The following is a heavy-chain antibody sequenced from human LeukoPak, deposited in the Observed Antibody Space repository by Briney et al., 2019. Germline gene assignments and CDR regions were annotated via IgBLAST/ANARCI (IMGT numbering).Heavy chain of an antibody. V-gene: IGHV1-69*05. CDR1: GGTFSSYA. D-gene: IGHD2-15*01. J-gene: IGHJ4*02. CDR2: IIPIFGTA. CDR3: ARDKYTYCSGGSCYGGFDY. Sequence: SVKVSCKASGGTFSSYAISWVRQAPGQGLEWMGGIIPIFGTANYAQKFQGRVTITTDESTSTAYMELSSLRSEDTAVCYCARDKYTYCSGGSCYGGFDYWGQGTLVTVSS.